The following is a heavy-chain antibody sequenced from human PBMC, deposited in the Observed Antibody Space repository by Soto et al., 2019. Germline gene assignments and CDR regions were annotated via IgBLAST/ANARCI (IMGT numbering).Heavy chain of an antibody. CDR3: AKVPSGWELPPADY. V-gene: IGHV3-30*18. Sequence: GGSVRLSCAASGFTFSSYGMHWVRQAPGKGLEWVAVISYDGSNKYYADSVKGRFTISRDNSKNTLYLQMNSLRAEDTAVYYCAKVPSGWELPPADYWGQGTLVTVSS. CDR1: GFTFSSYG. J-gene: IGHJ4*02. CDR2: ISYDGSNK. D-gene: IGHD1-26*01.